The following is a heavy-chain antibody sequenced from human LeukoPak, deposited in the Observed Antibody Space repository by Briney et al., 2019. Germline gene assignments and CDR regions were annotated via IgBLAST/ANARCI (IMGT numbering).Heavy chain of an antibody. CDR3: ARRVVGAMPFDY. D-gene: IGHD1-26*01. CDR1: GFTFSSYN. CDR2: ITTSSSEI. Sequence: GGSLRLSCAASGFTFSSYNMNWVRQAPGKGLEWISYITTSSSEIYYADSVKGPFTISRDNAKNSLYLQMNSLRDEDTAVYFCARRVVGAMPFDYWGQGTLVTVSS. V-gene: IGHV3-48*02. J-gene: IGHJ4*02.